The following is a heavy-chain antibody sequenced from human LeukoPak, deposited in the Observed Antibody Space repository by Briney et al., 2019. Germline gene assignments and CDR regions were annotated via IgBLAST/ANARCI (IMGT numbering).Heavy chain of an antibody. D-gene: IGHD6-13*01. Sequence: ASVKVSCKASGYTFTSYGISWVRQAPGQGLEWMGWISAYNGNTNYAQKLQGRVTMTTDTSTSTAYMELRSLRSDDPAVYYCARDRSSSWPYDAFDIWGQGTMVTVSS. V-gene: IGHV1-18*01. J-gene: IGHJ3*02. CDR1: GYTFTSYG. CDR2: ISAYNGNT. CDR3: ARDRSSSWPYDAFDI.